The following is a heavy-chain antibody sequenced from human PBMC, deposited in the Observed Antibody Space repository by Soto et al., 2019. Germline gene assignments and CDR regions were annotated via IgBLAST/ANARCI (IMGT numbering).Heavy chain of an antibody. D-gene: IGHD3-16*01. V-gene: IGHV1-46*01. CDR3: TKGATSPFDS. Sequence: ASVKFSCKASGYTFTNYYMHWLRQAPGQGLEWMGIIYPSGGSTRNAQKFQGRVTMTRDTSTSTVYMELSSLRSEDTAIYYCTKGATSPFDSWGQGTRVTVSS. CDR1: GYTFTNYY. J-gene: IGHJ4*02. CDR2: IYPSGGST.